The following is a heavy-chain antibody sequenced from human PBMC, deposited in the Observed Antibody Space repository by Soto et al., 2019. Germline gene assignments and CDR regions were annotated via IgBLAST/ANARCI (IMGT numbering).Heavy chain of an antibody. CDR1: GDSTSNSNYY. CDR2: IDYYGNT. J-gene: IGHJ4*02. V-gene: IGHV4-39*01. CDR3: VRGGKYRLQETYYFDY. Sequence: QLQLQESGPGLVKPSETLSLSCSVSGDSTSNSNYYWGWIRQPPGRGLEWVGSIDYYGNTYYNPSVKSRVSVSVDTSKGQFSVRLTSVTAADTAVYYCVRGGKYRLQETYYFDYCGQGALVTVSS. D-gene: IGHD4-4*01.